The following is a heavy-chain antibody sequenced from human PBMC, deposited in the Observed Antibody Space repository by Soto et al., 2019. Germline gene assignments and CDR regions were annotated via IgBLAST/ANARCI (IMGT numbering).Heavy chain of an antibody. Sequence: PSETLSLTCTVSGGSISSYYWSWIRQPPGKGLEWIGYIYYSGSTNYNPSLKSRVTISVDTSKNQFSLKLSSVTAADTAVYYCARRQATIFGVVTGPFDYWGQGTLVTVSS. J-gene: IGHJ4*02. CDR1: GGSISSYY. V-gene: IGHV4-59*08. CDR2: IYYSGST. CDR3: ARRQATIFGVVTGPFDY. D-gene: IGHD3-3*01.